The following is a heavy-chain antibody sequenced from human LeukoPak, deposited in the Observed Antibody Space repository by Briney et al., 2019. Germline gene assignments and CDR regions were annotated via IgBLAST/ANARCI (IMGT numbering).Heavy chain of an antibody. CDR1: GYTFTCYY. Sequence: ASXKVSCKASGYTFTCYYMHWVRQAPGQGLEWMGRINPNSGGTNYAQKFQGRVTMTRDTSISTAYMELSRLRSDDTAVYYCARDLFDYYYDSSGYLNYWGQGTLVTVSS. V-gene: IGHV1-2*06. CDR2: INPNSGGT. J-gene: IGHJ4*02. D-gene: IGHD3-22*01. CDR3: ARDLFDYYYDSSGYLNY.